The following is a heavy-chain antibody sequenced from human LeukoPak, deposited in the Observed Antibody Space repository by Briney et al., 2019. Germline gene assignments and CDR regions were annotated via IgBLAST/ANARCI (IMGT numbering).Heavy chain of an antibody. Sequence: NSSETLSLTCTVSGGSISSYYWSWIPQPPGKGLEWIGYIYYSGSTNYNPSLKSRVTISVDTSKNQFSLKLSSVTAADTAVYYCARGPLYSSSWYNWFDPWGQGTLVTVSS. V-gene: IGHV4-59*01. CDR1: GGSISSYY. J-gene: IGHJ5*02. CDR2: IYYSGST. CDR3: ARGPLYSSSWYNWFDP. D-gene: IGHD6-13*01.